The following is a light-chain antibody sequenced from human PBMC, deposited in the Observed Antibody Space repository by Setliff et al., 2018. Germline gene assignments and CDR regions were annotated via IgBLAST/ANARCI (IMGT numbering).Light chain of an antibody. CDR1: NSHFGDDL. CDR2: VNN. J-gene: IGLJ1*01. CDR3: GAWDGTLNVFV. V-gene: IGLV1-51*01. Sequence: QSVLTQPPSVSAAPGQKVTVSCSGNNSHFGDDLISWYQQFPGRVPGFLIDVNNQRPSGIPDRFTASSSGTSATLTITGLQSGDEADYYCGAWDGTLNVFVFGTGTKVTVL.